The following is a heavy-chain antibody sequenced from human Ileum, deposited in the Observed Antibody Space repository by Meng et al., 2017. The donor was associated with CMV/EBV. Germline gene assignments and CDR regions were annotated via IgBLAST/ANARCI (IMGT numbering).Heavy chain of an antibody. CDR3: ARMGYGYSAGMDV. J-gene: IGHJ6*02. Sequence: SGGSVSSGSYYWSWIRQPPGKGLEWIGYIYYSGSTNYNPSLKSRVTISVDTSKNQFSLKLSSVTAADTAVYYCARMGYGYSAGMDVWGQGTTVTVSS. D-gene: IGHD5-18*01. CDR2: IYYSGST. V-gene: IGHV4-61*01. CDR1: GGSVSSGSYY.